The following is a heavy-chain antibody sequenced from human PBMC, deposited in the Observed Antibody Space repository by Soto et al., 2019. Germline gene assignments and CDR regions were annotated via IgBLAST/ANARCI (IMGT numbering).Heavy chain of an antibody. CDR2: ISSSGSTT. CDR1: GFTFRDYY. CDR3: VRDKYSNYVQYFDP. V-gene: IGHV3-11*01. Sequence: GGSLRLSCAGSGFTFRDYYMGWIRQAPGKGLEWVSYISSSGSTTYYAASVKGRFTISRDNAKNSLYLQMTSLRAEDTAIYYCVRDKYSNYVQYFDPWGQGTLVPVSS. J-gene: IGHJ5*02. D-gene: IGHD4-4*01.